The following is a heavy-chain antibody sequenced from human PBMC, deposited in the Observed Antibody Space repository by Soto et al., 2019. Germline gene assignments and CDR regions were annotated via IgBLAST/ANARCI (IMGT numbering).Heavy chain of an antibody. CDR3: VKDLGGYSRYDYFLYFDY. D-gene: IGHD5-12*01. V-gene: IGHV3-64D*06. CDR2: ISGNGGRT. Sequence: GRSLRLSWSAAGCTCSAYAVHWVRKAPGKGLEYVSGISGNGGRTNYADSVKGRLTISRDNSKNTLYLQMSSLRAEDTAVYYCVKDLGGYSRYDYFLYFDYWGQRPPVTVSS. CDR1: GCTCSAYA. J-gene: IGHJ4*02.